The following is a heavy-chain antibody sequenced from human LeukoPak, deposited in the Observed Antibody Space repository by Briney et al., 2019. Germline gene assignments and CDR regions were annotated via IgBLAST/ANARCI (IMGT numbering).Heavy chain of an antibody. V-gene: IGHV1-24*01. J-gene: IGHJ5*02. CDR3: ATVSLSYNWFDP. D-gene: IGHD3-16*02. Sequence: ASVKVSCKVSGYTLTELSMHWVGQAPGKGQEWMGGFDPEDGETIYAQKFQGRGSITEDTDTEKDYMEMSSLRSEDTAVYYCATVSLSYNWFDPWGQGTLVTVSS. CDR1: GYTLTELS. CDR2: FDPEDGET.